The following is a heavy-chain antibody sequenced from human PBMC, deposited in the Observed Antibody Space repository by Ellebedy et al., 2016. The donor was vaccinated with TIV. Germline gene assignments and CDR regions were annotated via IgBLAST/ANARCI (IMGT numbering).Heavy chain of an antibody. CDR3: ARDLYYGIDF. CDR2: ISSTSSYI. J-gene: IGHJ6*02. CDR1: EFTFGYSA. V-gene: IGHV3-21*01. Sequence: GESLKISCAASEFTFGYSAVSSVRQAPGKGLGWVSSISSTSSYIYYADSVKGRFTISRDNAKNSLYLQMNSLRAEDTAVYYCARDLYYGIDFWGQGTTVTVSS. D-gene: IGHD2-8*01.